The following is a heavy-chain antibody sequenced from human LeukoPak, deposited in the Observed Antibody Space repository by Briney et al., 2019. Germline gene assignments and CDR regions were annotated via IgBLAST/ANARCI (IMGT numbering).Heavy chain of an antibody. D-gene: IGHD4-11*01. Sequence: ASVKVSCKASVYTFTDYYMHWVQQTPGQGLEWMGWIDPNSGGTKYAQRFQGRVTMTRDTSITTAYMELSRLRSDDTAVYYCARGGPSPTTVTSNWYFDLWGRGTLVTVSS. CDR2: IDPNSGGT. CDR3: ARGGPSPTTVTSNWYFDL. J-gene: IGHJ2*01. CDR1: VYTFTDYY. V-gene: IGHV1-2*02.